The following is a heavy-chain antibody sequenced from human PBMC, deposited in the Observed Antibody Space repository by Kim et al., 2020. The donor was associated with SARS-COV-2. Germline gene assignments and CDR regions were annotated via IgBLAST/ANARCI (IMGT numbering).Heavy chain of an antibody. CDR3: AHRFNDFWNNYEGYFEY. CDR1: GFSLRTSGVG. V-gene: IGHV2-5*02. J-gene: IGHJ4*02. Sequence: SGPTLVNPTQTLTLTCTLSGFSLRTSGVGVGWIRQPPGKALQWLAIIYWDDSKKYSPSESYRLTITKDTSKNQVVLTMTNMDPVDTATYYCAHRFNDFWNNYEGYFEYWGQGTLVTVSS. CDR2: IYWDDSK. D-gene: IGHD3-3*01.